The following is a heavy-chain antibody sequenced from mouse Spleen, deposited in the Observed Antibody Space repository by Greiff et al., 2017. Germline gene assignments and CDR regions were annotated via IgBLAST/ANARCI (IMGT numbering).Heavy chain of an antibody. CDR1: GFSLTSYG. V-gene: IGHV2-5*01. CDR3: ATIYYGNYSWFAY. Sequence: VQLQQSGPGLVQPSQSLSITCTVSGFSLTSYGVHWVRQSPGKGLEWLGVIWRGGSTDYNAAFMSRLSITKDNSKSQVFFKMNSLQADDTAIYYCATIYYGNYSWFAYWGQGTLVTVSA. D-gene: IGHD2-1*01. J-gene: IGHJ3*01. CDR2: IWRGGST.